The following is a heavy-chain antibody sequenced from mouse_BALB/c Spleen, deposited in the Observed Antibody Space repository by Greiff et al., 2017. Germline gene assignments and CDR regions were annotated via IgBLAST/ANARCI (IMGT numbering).Heavy chain of an antibody. CDR1: GFTFTDYY. D-gene: IGHD2-4*01. Sequence: EVKLVESGGGLVQPGGSLRLSCATSGFTFTDYYMSWVRQPPGKALEWLGFIRNKANGYTTEYSASVKGRFTISRDNSQSILYLQMNTLRAEDSATYYCARARITKGAWFADWGQGTLVTVSA. V-gene: IGHV7-3*02. J-gene: IGHJ3*01. CDR2: IRNKANGYTT. CDR3: ARARITKGAWFAD.